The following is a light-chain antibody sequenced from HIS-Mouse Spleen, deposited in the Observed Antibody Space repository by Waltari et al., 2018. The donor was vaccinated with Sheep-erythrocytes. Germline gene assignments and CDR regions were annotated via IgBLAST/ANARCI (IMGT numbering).Light chain of an antibody. J-gene: IGLJ1*01. CDR2: DVS. Sequence: QSALTQPRPVSGSPGPSVTIPCTGTSSDVGGYNYVSWYQQHPGKAPKLMIYDVSKRPSGVPDRFSGSKSGNTASLTISGLQAEDEADYYCCSYAGSYNHVFATGTKVTVL. CDR3: CSYAGSYNHV. CDR1: SSDVGGYNY. V-gene: IGLV2-11*01.